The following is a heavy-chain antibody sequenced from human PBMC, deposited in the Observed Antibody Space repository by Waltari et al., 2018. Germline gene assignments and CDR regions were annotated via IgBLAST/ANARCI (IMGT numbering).Heavy chain of an antibody. CDR1: GGSISSYY. D-gene: IGHD2-2*01. Sequence: QVQLQESGPGLVKPSETLSLTCTVSGGSISSYYWSWIRQPAGKGLEWIGRIYTSESTNYNPALKRRVTMSLDTSKNPFSLKLSSVTAADTAVYYCARDGSPSRNVGVPDGGFDIWGQGTMVTVSS. CDR3: ARDGSPSRNVGVPDGGFDI. V-gene: IGHV4-4*07. J-gene: IGHJ3*02. CDR2: IYTSEST.